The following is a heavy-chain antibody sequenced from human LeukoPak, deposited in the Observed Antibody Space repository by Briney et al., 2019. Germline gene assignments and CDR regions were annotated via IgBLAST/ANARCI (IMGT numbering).Heavy chain of an antibody. Sequence: GGSLRLSCAASGFTVSSNYMHWVRQAPGKGLEWVAVISNDGSNKYYADSEKGRFTISRDNSKNTLDLQMNSLRAEDTAVYYCAKDYGNYGYDYWGQGTLVTVSS. D-gene: IGHD2-2*03. V-gene: IGHV3-30*18. J-gene: IGHJ4*02. CDR3: AKDYGNYGYDY. CDR2: ISNDGSNK. CDR1: GFTVSSNY.